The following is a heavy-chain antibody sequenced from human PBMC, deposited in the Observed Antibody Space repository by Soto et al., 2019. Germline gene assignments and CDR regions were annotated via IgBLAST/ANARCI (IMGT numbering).Heavy chain of an antibody. V-gene: IGHV5-51*01. D-gene: IGHD3-3*01. CDR3: ARLGITIFGVAPRFDP. CDR2: IYPGDSDT. J-gene: IGHJ5*02. CDR1: EYSFTSYW. Sequence: PGESLKISCKGSEYSFTSYWIGWVRQMPGKGLEWMGIIYPGDSDTRYSPSFQGQVTISADKSISTAYLQWSSLKASDTAMYYCARLGITIFGVAPRFDPWGQGTLVTVSS.